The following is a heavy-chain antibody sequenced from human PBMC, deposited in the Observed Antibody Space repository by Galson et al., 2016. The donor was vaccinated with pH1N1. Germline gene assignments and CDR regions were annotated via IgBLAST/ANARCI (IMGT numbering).Heavy chain of an antibody. V-gene: IGHV1-69*10. D-gene: IGHD6-19*01. CDR2: ILIPVLGST. Sequence: SVKVSCKASGGTFSDYAITWVRQAPGQGLEWMGGILIPVLGSTYYAQNFKGRVTITADRSTTTSYMETHYLTSDDTAVYFWARNTSGRYADWGQGTLVTVSS. CDR3: ARNTSGRYAD. J-gene: IGHJ4*02. CDR1: GGTFSDYA.